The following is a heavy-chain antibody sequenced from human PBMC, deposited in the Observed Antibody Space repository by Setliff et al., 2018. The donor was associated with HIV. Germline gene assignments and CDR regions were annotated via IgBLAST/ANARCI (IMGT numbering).Heavy chain of an antibody. D-gene: IGHD3-9*01. CDR2: ISGSGATT. CDR3: ATLHHDVSTGRAHYFDY. V-gene: IGHV3-23*01. J-gene: IGHJ4*02. CDR1: GFTFSAYA. Sequence: PGGSLRLSCAASGFTFSAYAMTWVRQAPGKGLEWVSGISGSGATTFYADSVKGRFTISRDNSKNTVYLQMDSLRAEDTAVYYCATLHHDVSTGRAHYFDYWGQGTLVTVSS.